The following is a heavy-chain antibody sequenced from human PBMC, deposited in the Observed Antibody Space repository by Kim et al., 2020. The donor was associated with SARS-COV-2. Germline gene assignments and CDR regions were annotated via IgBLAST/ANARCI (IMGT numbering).Heavy chain of an antibody. D-gene: IGHD6-13*01. CDR2: IVVGSGST. V-gene: IGHV1-58*01. CDR1: GSTFIPSA. CDR3: AASGRSTTQFDY. Sequence: SVKVSCKASGSTFIPSAVQWVRQARGQRPEWIGWIVVGSGSTNRAQKFQERVTLTRNMSTGTAYMELSSLTSEDTAVYHCAASGRSTTQFDYWGQGTLVTVSS. J-gene: IGHJ4*02.